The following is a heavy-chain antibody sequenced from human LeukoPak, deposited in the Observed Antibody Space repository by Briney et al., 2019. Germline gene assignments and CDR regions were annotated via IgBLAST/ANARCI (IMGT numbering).Heavy chain of an antibody. J-gene: IGHJ4*02. CDR2: ITPIFGEA. Sequence: GASVKVSCKVSGGTFSSYPISWLRQAPGQGLEWMGEITPIFGEAQNAEKFQGRVTITADEPTSTVYMELTSLRLDDTAMYYCARNSRVASTSGLNYWGQGTLVTVYS. D-gene: IGHD5-12*01. CDR3: ARNSRVASTSGLNY. CDR1: GGTFSSYP. V-gene: IGHV1-69*13.